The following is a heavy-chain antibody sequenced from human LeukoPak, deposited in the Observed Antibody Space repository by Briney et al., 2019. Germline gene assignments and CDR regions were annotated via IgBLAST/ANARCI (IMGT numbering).Heavy chain of an antibody. CDR3: ARDGDLDYGDYSSLYYFDY. Sequence: ASVKVSCKASGGTFINFAISWVRQAPGQGLEWMGRIIPILGIANYAQKFQGRVTITADKSTSTAYMELSSLRSEDTAVYYCARDGDLDYGDYSSLYYFDYWGQGTLVTVSS. V-gene: IGHV1-69*04. J-gene: IGHJ4*02. CDR1: GGTFINFA. CDR2: IIPILGIA. D-gene: IGHD4-17*01.